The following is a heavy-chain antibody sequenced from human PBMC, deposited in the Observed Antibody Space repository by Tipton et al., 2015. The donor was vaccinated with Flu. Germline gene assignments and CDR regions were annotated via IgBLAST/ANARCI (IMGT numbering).Heavy chain of an antibody. J-gene: IGHJ6*02. CDR1: GGSLSGYY. D-gene: IGHD3/OR15-3a*01. Sequence: LRLSCNVSGGSLSGYYWSWIRQPAGKGLEWIGRIYTSGNTNYSPSLKNRVTISLDTSKNQFSLQLKSVTASDTAVYYCARLKLFALVNHSYYYGLDVWGQGTTVTVS. CDR2: IYTSGNT. V-gene: IGHV4-4*07. CDR3: ARLKLFALVNHSYYYGLDV.